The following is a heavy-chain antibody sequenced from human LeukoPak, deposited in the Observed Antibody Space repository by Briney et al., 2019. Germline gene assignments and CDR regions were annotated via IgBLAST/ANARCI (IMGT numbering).Heavy chain of an antibody. CDR2: IYYSGST. Sequence: SQTLSLTCTVSGGSISSGGYYWSWIRQRPGEGLEWIGYIYYSGSTYYNPSLKSRVTISVDTSKNQFSLKLSSVTAADTAVYCCARELRDLRWGTILDYWGQGTLVTVSS. CDR3: ARELRDLRWGTILDY. D-gene: IGHD4-23*01. CDR1: GGSISSGGYY. V-gene: IGHV4-31*03. J-gene: IGHJ4*02.